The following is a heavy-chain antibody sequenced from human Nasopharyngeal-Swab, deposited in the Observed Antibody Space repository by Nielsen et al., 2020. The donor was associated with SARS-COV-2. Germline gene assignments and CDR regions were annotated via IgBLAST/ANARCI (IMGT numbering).Heavy chain of an antibody. CDR2: IKQDGSEK. D-gene: IGHD2-2*01. J-gene: IGHJ6*02. V-gene: IGHV3-7*01. CDR1: GFTFSSYW. Sequence: GESLKISCAASGFTFSSYWMSWVRQAPGKGPEWVANIKQDGSEKYYVDSVKGRFTISRDNAKNSLYLQMNSLGAEDTAVYYCAREVLGYCSSTSCRTYYYYYYGMDVWGQGTTVTVSS. CDR3: AREVLGYCSSTSCRTYYYYYYGMDV.